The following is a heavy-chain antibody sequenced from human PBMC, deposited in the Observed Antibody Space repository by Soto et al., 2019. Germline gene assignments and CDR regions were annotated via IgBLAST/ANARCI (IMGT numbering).Heavy chain of an antibody. Sequence: GGSLRLSCAASGFTFSDYYMSWIRQAPGKGLEWVSYISGSSDYINYADSVKGRFTVSRDNAKNSLYLQMNSLRADDTAVFWCARTRFSYGYGLDYWGHGTLVTVSS. V-gene: IGHV3-11*03. D-gene: IGHD5-18*01. CDR1: GFTFSDYY. J-gene: IGHJ4*01. CDR3: ARTRFSYGYGLDY. CDR2: ISGSSDYI.